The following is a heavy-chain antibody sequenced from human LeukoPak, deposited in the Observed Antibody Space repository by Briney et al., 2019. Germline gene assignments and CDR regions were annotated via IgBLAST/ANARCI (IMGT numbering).Heavy chain of an antibody. V-gene: IGHV1-8*01. Sequence: ASVKVSCKASGYTFTSYDINWVRQATGQGLEWMGWMNPNSGHTGYAQRIQGRVTMTRNISISTAYMELSNLRSEDTAAYYCAGGDSANWFDPWGQGTLVTVSS. CDR2: MNPNSGHT. J-gene: IGHJ5*02. CDR1: GYTFTSYD. CDR3: AGGDSANWFDP. D-gene: IGHD2-15*01.